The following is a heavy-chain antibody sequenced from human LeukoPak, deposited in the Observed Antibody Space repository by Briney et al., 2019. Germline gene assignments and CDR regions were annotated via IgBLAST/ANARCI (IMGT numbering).Heavy chain of an antibody. J-gene: IGHJ1*01. CDR1: GRTFSSYA. V-gene: IGHV1-69*05. CDR2: IIPIFGTA. Sequence: SVKVSCKASGRTFSSYAISWVRQAPGQGLEWMGGIIPIFGTANYAQKFQGRVTITTDESTSTAYMELSSLRSEDTAVYYCARDLPNFISGWTVEYFQHWGQGTLVTVSS. CDR3: ARDLPNFISGWTVEYFQH. D-gene: IGHD6-19*01.